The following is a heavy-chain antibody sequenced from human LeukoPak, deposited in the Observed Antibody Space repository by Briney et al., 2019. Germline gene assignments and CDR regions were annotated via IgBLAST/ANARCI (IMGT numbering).Heavy chain of an antibody. Sequence: SQTLSVTCTDPGGSISSGRYYWSWIRQPAGKGLEWIGRIYTSGSTNYNPSLKSRVTISVDTSKNQFSLKLSSVTAADTAVYYCARDRVTIFGVVPYDYWGQGTLVTVSS. J-gene: IGHJ4*02. D-gene: IGHD3-3*01. CDR3: ARDRVTIFGVVPYDY. CDR1: GGSISSGRYY. V-gene: IGHV4-61*02. CDR2: IYTSGST.